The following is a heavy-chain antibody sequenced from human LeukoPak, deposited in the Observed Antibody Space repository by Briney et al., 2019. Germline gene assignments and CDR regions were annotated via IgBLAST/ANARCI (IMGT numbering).Heavy chain of an antibody. J-gene: IGHJ6*02. CDR2: IWYDGSNK. Sequence: PGGSLRLSCAASGFTFSSYGMHWVRQAPGKGLEWVAVIWYDGSNKYYADSVKGRFTISRDNSKNTLYLQMNSLRAEDTAVYYCARDDIVVVRNNYYYYGMDVWGQGTTVTVSS. V-gene: IGHV3-33*01. CDR1: GFTFSSYG. CDR3: ARDDIVVVRNNYYYYGMDV. D-gene: IGHD2-2*01.